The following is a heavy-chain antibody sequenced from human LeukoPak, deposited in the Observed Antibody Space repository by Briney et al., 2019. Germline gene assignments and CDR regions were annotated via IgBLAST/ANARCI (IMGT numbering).Heavy chain of an antibody. Sequence: PSETLSLTCTVSGGTISSYYRSWIRQPPGKGLEWIGYIYSSGSTNSNPSLKSRVTISADTSKSQFSLKMTSVSAADTAVDYFERQGSCGRAFDIWGQGTMVTVSS. CDR1: GGTISSYY. D-gene: IGHD1-26*01. CDR3: ERQGSCGRAFDI. CDR2: IYSSGST. V-gene: IGHV4-59*08. J-gene: IGHJ3*02.